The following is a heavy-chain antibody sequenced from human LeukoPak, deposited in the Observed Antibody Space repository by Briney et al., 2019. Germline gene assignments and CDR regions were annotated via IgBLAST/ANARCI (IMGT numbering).Heavy chain of an antibody. V-gene: IGHV1-2*02. CDR3: ARDQYDFWSGYYSSAFDI. CDR1: GYTVTGYY. D-gene: IGHD3-3*01. J-gene: IGHJ3*02. CDR2: INPNSGGT. Sequence: GASVKVSCKASGYTVTGYYMHWVRQAPGQGLEWMGWINPNSGGTNYAQKFQGRVTMTRDTSISTAYMELSRLRSDDTAVYYCARDQYDFWSGYYSSAFDIWGQGTMVTVSS.